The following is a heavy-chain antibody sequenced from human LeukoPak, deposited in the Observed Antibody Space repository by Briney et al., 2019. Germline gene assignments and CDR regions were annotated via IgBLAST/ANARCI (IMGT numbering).Heavy chain of an antibody. CDR2: IYPGDSDT. V-gene: IGHV5-51*01. D-gene: IGHD5-24*01. J-gene: IGHJ4*02. CDR3: ARQDGRALHYFDY. Sequence: GESLKISCKGSGYIFPSYWIAWVRQMPGKGLEWMGIIYPGDSDTRYSPSFQGQVTISADKSITTAYLHLSSLKASDTALYYCARQDGRALHYFDYWGQGTLVTVSS. CDR1: GYIFPSYW.